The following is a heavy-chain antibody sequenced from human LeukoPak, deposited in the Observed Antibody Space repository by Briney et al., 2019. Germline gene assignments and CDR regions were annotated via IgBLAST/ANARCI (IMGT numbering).Heavy chain of an antibody. V-gene: IGHV3-21*01. CDR3: ARDLGYCSGGSCLYYYYYGMDV. CDR2: ISSSSYI. J-gene: IGHJ6*02. D-gene: IGHD2-15*01. CDR1: GFTFSSYS. Sequence: GGSLRLSCAASGFTFSSYSMNWVRQAPGKGLEWVSSISSSSYIYYADSVKSRFTISRDNAKNSLYLQMNSLRAEDTAVYYCARDLGYCSGGSCLYYYYYGMDVWGQGTTVTVSS.